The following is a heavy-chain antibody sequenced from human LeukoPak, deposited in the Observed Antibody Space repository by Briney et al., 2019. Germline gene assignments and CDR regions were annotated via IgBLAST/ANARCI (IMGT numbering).Heavy chain of an antibody. Sequence: SVKVSCKASGGTFSSYAISRVRQAPGQGIEWMGGIIPIFSTANYAQKFQGRVTITTDESTSTAYMELSSLRSENTAVYYCAGQRVVATLNCFDYWGQGTLVTVSS. CDR1: GGTFSSYA. CDR3: AGQRVVATLNCFDY. V-gene: IGHV1-69*05. J-gene: IGHJ4*02. D-gene: IGHD2-15*01. CDR2: IIPIFSTA.